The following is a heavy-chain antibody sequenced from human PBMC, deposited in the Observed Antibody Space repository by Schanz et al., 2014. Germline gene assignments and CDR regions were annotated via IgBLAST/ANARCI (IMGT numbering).Heavy chain of an antibody. J-gene: IGHJ4*02. Sequence: VQLVESGGGLVQPGGSLRLSCAASGFTFSDHHMDWVRQAPGKGLEWVAVISSDGSNKIFADSVKGRFTISRDNTNNTLYLQMNSLTTDDTAIYYCARDGDCGGDCYSNYFDYWGQGTLVTVSS. CDR2: ISSDGSNK. CDR1: GFTFSDHH. D-gene: IGHD2-21*01. CDR3: ARDGDCGGDCYSNYFDY. V-gene: IGHV3-30*03.